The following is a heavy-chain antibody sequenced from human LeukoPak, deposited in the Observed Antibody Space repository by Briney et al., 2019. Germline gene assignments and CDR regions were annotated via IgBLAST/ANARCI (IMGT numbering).Heavy chain of an antibody. D-gene: IGHD2-8*02. CDR2: ISWNSGSI. CDR3: AKGASRDGGVSGA. Sequence: GGSLRLSCAASGFTFDDFAMHWVRQAPGKGPEWVSGISWNSGSIGYADSVKGRFTISRDNAKNSLYLQMNSLRAEDTALYYCAKGASRDGGVSGAWGQGTLVTVSS. J-gene: IGHJ5*02. V-gene: IGHV3-9*01. CDR1: GFTFDDFA.